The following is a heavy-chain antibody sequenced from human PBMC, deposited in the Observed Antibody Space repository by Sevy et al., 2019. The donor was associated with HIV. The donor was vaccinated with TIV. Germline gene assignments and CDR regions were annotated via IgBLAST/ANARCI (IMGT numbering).Heavy chain of an antibody. J-gene: IGHJ4*02. CDR2: IKEDGSET. D-gene: IGHD6-13*01. Sequence: GSLRLSCTASGFTFGDYWMNWVRQAPGKGLEWVGNIKEDGSETYYVDSVKGRFTISRDNAKNSLYLQMNSLRAEDTAVYYCAKGVDSWGQGTLVTV. V-gene: IGHV3-7*01. CDR1: GFTFGDYW. CDR3: AKGVDS.